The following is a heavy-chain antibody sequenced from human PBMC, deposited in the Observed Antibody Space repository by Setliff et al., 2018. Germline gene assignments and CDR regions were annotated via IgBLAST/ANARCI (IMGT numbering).Heavy chain of an antibody. CDR1: GYTFTSYG. V-gene: IGHV1-18*01. Sequence: GASVKVSCKASGYTFTSYGISWVRQAPGQGLEWMGWISAYNGNTNYAQKLQGRVTMTTDTSTSTAYMELRSLRSDDTAVYYCATSVSWIQLVLYPQGHPEPFDYWGQGTLVTVS. CDR2: ISAYNGNT. CDR3: ATSVSWIQLVLYPQGHPEPFDY. D-gene: IGHD5-18*01. J-gene: IGHJ4*02.